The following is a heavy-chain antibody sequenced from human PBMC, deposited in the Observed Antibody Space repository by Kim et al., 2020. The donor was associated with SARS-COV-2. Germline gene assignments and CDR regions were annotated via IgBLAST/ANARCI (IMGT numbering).Heavy chain of an antibody. CDR3: ARFRYSSGWYGWYFDL. CDR2: IIPIFGTA. CDR1: GGTFSSYA. Sequence: SVKVSCKASGGTFSSYAISWVRQAPGQGLEWMGGIIPIFGTANYAQKFQGRVTITADESTSTAYMELSSLRSEDTAVYYCARFRYSSGWYGWYFDLWGRGTLVTVSS. J-gene: IGHJ2*01. V-gene: IGHV1-69*13. D-gene: IGHD6-19*01.